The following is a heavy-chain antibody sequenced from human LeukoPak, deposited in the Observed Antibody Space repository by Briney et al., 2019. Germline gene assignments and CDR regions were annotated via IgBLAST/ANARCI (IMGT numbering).Heavy chain of an antibody. J-gene: IGHJ4*02. CDR2: INPNSGGT. CDR1: GYTFTGYY. D-gene: IGHD3-9*01. Sequence: ASVKVSCKASGYTFTGYYMHWVRQAPGQGLEWMGWINPNSGGTNYAKKLQGRVTMTRDTSISTDYMELSRLTSDDTVVYYCARAYLPAYYDILGGHFDYWGQGTLVTVSS. CDR3: ARAYLPAYYDILGGHFDY. V-gene: IGHV1-2*02.